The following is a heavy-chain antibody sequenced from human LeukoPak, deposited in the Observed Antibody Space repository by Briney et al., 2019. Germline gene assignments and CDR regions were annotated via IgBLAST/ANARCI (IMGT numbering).Heavy chain of an antibody. CDR3: ARLLYYYGSGSQNWFDP. CDR1: GGTFSSYA. D-gene: IGHD3-10*01. V-gene: IGHV1-69*01. CDR2: IIPIFGTA. J-gene: IGHJ5*02. Sequence: SVKVSCKASGGTFSSYAISWVRQAPGQGLEWMGGIIPIFGTANYAQKFQGRVTITADESTSTAYMELSGLRSEDTAVYYCARLLYYYGSGSQNWFDPWGQGTLVTVSS.